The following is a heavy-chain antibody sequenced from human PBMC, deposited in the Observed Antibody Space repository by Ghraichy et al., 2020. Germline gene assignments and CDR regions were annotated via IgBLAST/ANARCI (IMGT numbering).Heavy chain of an antibody. Sequence: GGSLRLSCAASGFTFDDYAMHWVRQAPGKGLEWVSGIGWNSDNIAYADSVKGRFTISRDNAKNSLYLQMNSLRPEDTALYYCAKDLNPQLYDYYGMDVWGQGTTVTVSS. D-gene: IGHD1-1*01. CDR1: GFTFDDYA. CDR3: AKDLNPQLYDYYGMDV. CDR2: IGWNSDNI. V-gene: IGHV3-9*01. J-gene: IGHJ6*02.